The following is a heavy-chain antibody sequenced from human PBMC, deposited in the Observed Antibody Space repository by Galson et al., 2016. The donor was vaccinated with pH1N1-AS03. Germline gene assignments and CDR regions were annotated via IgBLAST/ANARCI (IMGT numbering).Heavy chain of an antibody. Sequence: ETRSLTCTVSGGSITFYYWAWIRQPPRKGLGWIGNIYYTGTTNYNPSLKSRVTMSVDKSRNQFSLKLNPLTAADTAVYYCAAYKYVDTYFDNWGQGTLVTVSS. CDR3: AAYKYVDTYFDN. V-gene: IGHV4-59*01. CDR2: IYYTGTT. D-gene: IGHD1-1*01. J-gene: IGHJ4*02. CDR1: GGSITFYY.